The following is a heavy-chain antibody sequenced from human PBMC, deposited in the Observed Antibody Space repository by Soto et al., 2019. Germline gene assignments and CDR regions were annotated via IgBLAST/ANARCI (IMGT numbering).Heavy chain of an antibody. V-gene: IGHV2-5*02. CDR3: THSRCGGDCLQSYSSHYYFGMDV. CDR2: IYWDDDK. CDR1: GFSLSTGGVG. Sequence: QITLMESGPTLVKPTQTLTLTCTFSGFSLSTGGVGVGWIRQPPGKALEWLALIYWDDDKRYSPSLRSRLTITKDTSNNQVVLTMTNMDPVDTAPYYCTHSRCGGDCLQSYSSHYYFGMDVWGQGTTVTISS. J-gene: IGHJ6*02. D-gene: IGHD2-21*02.